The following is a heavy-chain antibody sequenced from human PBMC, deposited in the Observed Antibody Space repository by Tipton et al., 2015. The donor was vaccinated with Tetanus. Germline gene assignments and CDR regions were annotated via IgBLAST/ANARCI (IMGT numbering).Heavy chain of an antibody. D-gene: IGHD3-3*01. J-gene: IGHJ4*02. CDR1: GDSIDGGFKN. CDR2: IDYRGNT. V-gene: IGHV4-31*03. CDR3: ARANFDFSKKGPFDS. Sequence: TLSLTCTVSGDSIDGGFKNWGWIRQQPGKGLEWIGYIDYRGNTYYNPSLRRRVTFSFDTSENQFSLKLASVTAADTAVYFCARANFDFSKKGPFDSWGQGILVIVSS.